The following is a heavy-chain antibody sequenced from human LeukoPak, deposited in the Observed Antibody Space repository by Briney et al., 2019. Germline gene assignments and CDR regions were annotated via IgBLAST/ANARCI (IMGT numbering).Heavy chain of an antibody. CDR1: GFTFSSYS. Sequence: GGSLRLSCAASGFTFSSYSMNWVRQAPGKGLEWVSSISSSSSYIYYADSVKGRFTISRDNAKNTLYLQMNSLRAEDTAVYYCARFQVYYDSSGYYSFDYWGQGTLVTVSS. V-gene: IGHV3-21*01. CDR2: ISSSSSYI. CDR3: ARFQVYYDSSGYYSFDY. D-gene: IGHD3-22*01. J-gene: IGHJ4*02.